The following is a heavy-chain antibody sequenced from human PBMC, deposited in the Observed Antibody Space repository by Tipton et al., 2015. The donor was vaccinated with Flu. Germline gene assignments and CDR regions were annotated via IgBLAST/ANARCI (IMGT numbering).Heavy chain of an antibody. Sequence: TLSLTCSVSGDSIGGDYYWGWIRQPPGKGLEWIGNSHHTGSTNYNPSLKSRVTISVDTSKNQFSLKLSSVTAADTAVYYCARDGYYYYYYGMDVWGQGTTVTVSS. CDR1: GDSIGGDYY. D-gene: IGHD2-2*03. V-gene: IGHV4-38-2*02. CDR2: SHHTGST. J-gene: IGHJ6*02. CDR3: ARDGYYYYYYGMDV.